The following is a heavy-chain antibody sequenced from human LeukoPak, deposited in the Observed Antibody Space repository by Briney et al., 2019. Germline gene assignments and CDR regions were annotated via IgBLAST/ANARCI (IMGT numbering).Heavy chain of an antibody. V-gene: IGHV3-30-3*01. CDR1: GFTFSNFA. CDR2: ITYDGSNK. D-gene: IGHD3-9*01. Sequence: GRSLRLSCAASGFTFSNFAMHWVRQAPGKGPEWVAVITYDGSNKYYADSVKGRFTISRDNSKNTLYLQMNSLRAEDTAVYYCAKAVRGPDILTGYYTGGYFDYWGQGTLVTVSS. CDR3: AKAVRGPDILTGYYTGGYFDY. J-gene: IGHJ4*02.